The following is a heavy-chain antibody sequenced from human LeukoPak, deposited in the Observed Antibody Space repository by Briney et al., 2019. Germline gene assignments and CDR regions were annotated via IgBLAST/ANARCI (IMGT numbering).Heavy chain of an antibody. J-gene: IGHJ6*04. Sequence: GGSLRLSCAASGFTFSSYGMHWVRQAPGKGLEWVAVISYDGSNKYYADSVKGRFTISRDNSKNTLYLQMNSLRAEDTAVYYCAKASRYSYGVQYHYYGMVVWGKGTTVTVSS. V-gene: IGHV3-30*18. CDR3: AKASRYSYGVQYHYYGMVV. D-gene: IGHD5-18*01. CDR1: GFTFSSYG. CDR2: ISYDGSNK.